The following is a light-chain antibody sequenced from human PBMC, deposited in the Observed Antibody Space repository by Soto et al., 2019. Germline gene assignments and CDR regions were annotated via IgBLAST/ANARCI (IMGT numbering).Light chain of an antibody. CDR1: QSVSSN. Sequence: QSPATLSVSPGERATLSCRASQSVSSNLAWYQQKPGQAPRLLIYGASSRATGIPDRFSGSGSGTDFTLTISRLEPEDFAMYYCQQYGYLVTFGGGTKVDIK. J-gene: IGKJ4*01. CDR2: GAS. CDR3: QQYGYLVT. V-gene: IGKV3-20*01.